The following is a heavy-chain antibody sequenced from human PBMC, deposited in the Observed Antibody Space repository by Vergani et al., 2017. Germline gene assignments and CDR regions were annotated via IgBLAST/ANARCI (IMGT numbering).Heavy chain of an antibody. J-gene: IGHJ3*02. V-gene: IGHV1-69*01. Sequence: QVQLVQSGAEVKKPGSSVKVSCKASGGTFSSYAISWVRQAPGQGLEWMGGIIPIFGTANYAQKFQGRVTITADESTSTAYMELSSLRSEDTAVYYCARGTSDPNGYSYGNPYAFDIWGQGTMVTVSS. CDR3: ARGTSDPNGYSYGNPYAFDI. D-gene: IGHD5-18*01. CDR2: IIPIFGTA. CDR1: GGTFSSYA.